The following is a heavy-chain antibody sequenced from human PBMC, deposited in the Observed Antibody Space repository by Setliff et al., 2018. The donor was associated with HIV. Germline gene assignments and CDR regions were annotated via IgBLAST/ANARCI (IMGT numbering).Heavy chain of an antibody. CDR1: GGSISTYY. V-gene: IGHV4-4*09. J-gene: IGHJ5*02. CDR2: IYSTGCT. D-gene: IGHD1-7*01. CDR3: ARHPREEPQRNYELDA. Sequence: SDPLSLTCTVSGGSISTYYWSWIRQPPGKGLEWIGYIYSTGCTNYPPSLKTRATISLDTSKSQFSLRLTSVTATDTAIYYCARHPREEPQRNYELDAWGQGTLVTVSS.